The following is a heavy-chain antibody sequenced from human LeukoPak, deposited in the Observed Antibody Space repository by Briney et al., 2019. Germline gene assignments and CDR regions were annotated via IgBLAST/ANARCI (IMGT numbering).Heavy chain of an antibody. CDR3: ARDATMMGNYFNY. J-gene: IGHJ4*02. CDR2: IYHSGST. CDR1: GGSISSSNW. V-gene: IGHV4-4*02. D-gene: IGHD5-12*01. Sequence: SGTLSLTCAVSGGSISSSNWWSWVRQPPGKGLEWIGEIYHSGSTNYNPSLKSRLTISVDTSKNQFSLKLSSVTAADTAVYYCARDATMMGNYFNYWGQGTLVTVSS.